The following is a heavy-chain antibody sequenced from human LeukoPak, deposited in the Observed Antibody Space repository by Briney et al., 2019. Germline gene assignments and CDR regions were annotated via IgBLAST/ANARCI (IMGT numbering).Heavy chain of an antibody. Sequence: SETLSRTCTVSGGSISGHYWSWIREPPGKGLEWIGYIYSSGSTNYNPSLKSRITMSLDTSKKQFSLKLSSVTAADTGVYYCARAVVGASINYWGQGTLVTVSS. D-gene: IGHD1-26*01. J-gene: IGHJ4*02. CDR2: IYSSGST. CDR3: ARAVVGASINY. V-gene: IGHV4-59*11. CDR1: GGSISGHY.